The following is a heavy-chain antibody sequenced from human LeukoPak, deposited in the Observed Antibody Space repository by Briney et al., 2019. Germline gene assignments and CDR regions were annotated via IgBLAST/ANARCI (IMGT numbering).Heavy chain of an antibody. V-gene: IGHV3-53*01. CDR1: GFTVSSNY. D-gene: IGHD2-2*02. J-gene: IGHJ6*03. Sequence: PGGSLRLSCAASGFTVSSNYMSWVRQAPGKGLEWVSVIYSGGSTYYADSVKGRFTISRDNSKNTLYLQMNSLRAEDTAVYYCASSPTSYCSSTSCYTPDYYYMDVWGKGTTVTVSS. CDR3: ASSPTSYCSSTSCYTPDYYYMDV. CDR2: IYSGGST.